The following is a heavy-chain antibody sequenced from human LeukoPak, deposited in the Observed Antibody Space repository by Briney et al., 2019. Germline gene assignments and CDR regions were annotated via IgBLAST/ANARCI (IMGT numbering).Heavy chain of an antibody. V-gene: IGHV3-9*01. J-gene: IGHJ4*02. CDR3: AKDFASGWYGMDY. D-gene: IGHD6-19*01. CDR1: GLTFDDYA. CDR2: ISWNSGSI. Sequence: GGSLRLSCAASGLTFDDYAMHWVRQAPGKGLEWVSGISWNSGSIGYADSVKGRFTISRDNAKNSLYLQMNSLRAEDTALYYCAKDFASGWYGMDYWGQGTLVTVSS.